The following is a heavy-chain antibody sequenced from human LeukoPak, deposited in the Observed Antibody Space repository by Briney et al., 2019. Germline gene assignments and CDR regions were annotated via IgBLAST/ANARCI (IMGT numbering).Heavy chain of an antibody. CDR2: ISSSSSYI. Sequence: GGSLRLSCAASGVTFSSYSMNWVRQAPGKGLEWGSSISSSSSYIYYADSVKGRFTISRDNAKNSLYLQMNSLRAEDTAVYYCARVLISGSGSYYPLNWFDPWGQGTLVTVS. V-gene: IGHV3-21*01. D-gene: IGHD3-10*01. CDR3: ARVLISGSGSYYPLNWFDP. CDR1: GVTFSSYS. J-gene: IGHJ5*02.